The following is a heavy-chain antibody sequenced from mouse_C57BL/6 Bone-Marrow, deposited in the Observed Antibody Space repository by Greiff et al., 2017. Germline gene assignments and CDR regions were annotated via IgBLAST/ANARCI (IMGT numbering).Heavy chain of an antibody. J-gene: IGHJ3*01. V-gene: IGHV1-18*01. Sequence: EVQLQQSGPELVKPGASVKIPCKASGYTFTDYNMVWVKQSHGKSLEWIGDINPNNGGTIYNQKFKGKATLTVDKSSSTAYMELRSLTSEDTAVYYCARTYYSNYVLAWFAYWGQGTLVTVSA. CDR3: ARTYYSNYVLAWFAY. D-gene: IGHD2-5*01. CDR2: INPNNGGT. CDR1: GYTFTDYN.